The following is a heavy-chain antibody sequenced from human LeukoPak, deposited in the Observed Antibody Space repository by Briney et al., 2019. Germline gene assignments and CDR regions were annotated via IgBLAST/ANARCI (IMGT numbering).Heavy chain of an antibody. Sequence: SETLSLTCTVSGGSISSYYWSWIRQPPGKGLEWIGYIYTSGSTNYNPSLKSRVTISVDTSKNQFSLKLSSVTAADTAVYYCARNDYSSAFDIWGQGTMVTVSS. CDR3: ARNDYSSAFDI. CDR1: GGSISSYY. CDR2: IYTSGST. J-gene: IGHJ3*02. D-gene: IGHD4-11*01. V-gene: IGHV4-4*09.